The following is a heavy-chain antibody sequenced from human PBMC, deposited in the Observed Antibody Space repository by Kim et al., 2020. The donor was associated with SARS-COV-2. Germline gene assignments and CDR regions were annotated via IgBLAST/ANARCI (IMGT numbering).Heavy chain of an antibody. CDR3: ARSARITIFGVVHKFDY. Sequence: SETLSLTCAVYGGSFSGYYWSWIRQPPGKGLEWIGEINHSGSTNYNPSLKSRVTISVDTSKNQFSLKLSSVTAADTAVYYCARSARITIFGVVHKFDYWGQGTLVTVSS. V-gene: IGHV4-34*01. D-gene: IGHD3-3*01. J-gene: IGHJ4*02. CDR2: INHSGST. CDR1: GGSFSGYY.